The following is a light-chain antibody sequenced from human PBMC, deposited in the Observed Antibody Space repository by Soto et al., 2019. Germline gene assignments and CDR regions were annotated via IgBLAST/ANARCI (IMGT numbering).Light chain of an antibody. Sequence: DIQMTQSPSSLSASVGDRVTITCRASLAINHYLAWFQQKPGNAPKSLIYAASSLQTGVPSKFSGSGFGTDFTLTISSPQPEDSATYYCQQYANYPYTFGQGTKLEIK. J-gene: IGKJ2*01. CDR1: LAINHY. V-gene: IGKV1-16*02. CDR2: AAS. CDR3: QQYANYPYT.